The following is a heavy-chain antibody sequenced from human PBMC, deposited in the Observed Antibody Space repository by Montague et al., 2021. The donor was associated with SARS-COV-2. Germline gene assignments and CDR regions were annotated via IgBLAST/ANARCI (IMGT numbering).Heavy chain of an antibody. CDR2: TYYRSKWYN. Sequence: CAISGDSVSSNIAAWNWIRQSPSRGLEWLGRTYYRSKWYNDYAVSVRSRITISPDTSKNQFSLQLNPVTPEDTAVYYCTQERGPGRTTWHYFDYWGQGTLVTGSS. CDR1: GDSVSSNIAA. V-gene: IGHV6-1*01. J-gene: IGHJ4*02. CDR3: TQERGPGRTTWHYFDY. D-gene: IGHD1-14*01.